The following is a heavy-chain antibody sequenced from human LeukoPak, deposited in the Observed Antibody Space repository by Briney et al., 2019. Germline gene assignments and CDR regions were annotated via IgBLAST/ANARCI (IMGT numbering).Heavy chain of an antibody. V-gene: IGHV3-30*02. CDR3: AKPAGVPAATRYYFDY. D-gene: IGHD2-2*01. CDR1: GFTFSSYG. Sequence: GRSLRLSCAASGFTFSSYGMHWVRQAPGKGLEWVAFIRYDGSNKYYADSVKGRFTISRDNSKNTLYLQMNSLRAEDTAVYYCAKPAGVPAATRYYFDYWGQGTLVTVSS. J-gene: IGHJ4*02. CDR2: IRYDGSNK.